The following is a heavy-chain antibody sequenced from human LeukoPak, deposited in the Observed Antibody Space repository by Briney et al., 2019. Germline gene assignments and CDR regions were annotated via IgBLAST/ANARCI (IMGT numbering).Heavy chain of an antibody. Sequence: SETLSLTCAVYGGSFSGSNWSWIRQPPGKGLEWIGSIYYSGSTYYNPSLKSRVTISVDTSKNQFSLKLSSVTAADTAVYYCARGDCSGGSCYLFDYWGQGALVTVSS. J-gene: IGHJ4*02. CDR3: ARGDCSGGSCYLFDY. V-gene: IGHV4-34*01. CDR2: IYYSGST. D-gene: IGHD2-15*01. CDR1: GGSFSGSN.